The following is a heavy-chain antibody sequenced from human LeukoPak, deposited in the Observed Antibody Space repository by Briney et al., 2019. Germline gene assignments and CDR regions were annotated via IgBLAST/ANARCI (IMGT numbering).Heavy chain of an antibody. V-gene: IGHV3-66*01. D-gene: IGHD2-21*02. J-gene: IGHJ4*02. CDR3: ARGQAYCGADCYSD. CDR1: GFSISHYY. CDR2: IYTGGGT. Sequence: GGSLRLSCAASGFSISHYYMAWVRQTPGKGLDWVSVIYTGGGTNYGDSVKGRFTISRDNSKNTLYLQMNSLRADDTAIYYCARGQAYCGADCYSDWGQGTLVTVSS.